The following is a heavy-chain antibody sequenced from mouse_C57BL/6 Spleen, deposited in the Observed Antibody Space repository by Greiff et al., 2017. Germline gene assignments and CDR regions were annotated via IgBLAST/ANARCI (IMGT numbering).Heavy chain of an antibody. CDR1: GYTFTSYW. J-gene: IGHJ2*01. V-gene: IGHV1-5*01. D-gene: IGHD2-3*01. Sequence: EVQLQQSGTVLARPGASVKMSCKTSGYTFTSYWMHWVKQRPGQGLEWIGAIYPGNSDTSYNQKFKGKAKLTAVTSASTAYMELSSLTNEDSADYYCTRDSLYDGYLYYFDYWGQGTTLTVSS. CDR2: IYPGNSDT. CDR3: TRDSLYDGYLYYFDY.